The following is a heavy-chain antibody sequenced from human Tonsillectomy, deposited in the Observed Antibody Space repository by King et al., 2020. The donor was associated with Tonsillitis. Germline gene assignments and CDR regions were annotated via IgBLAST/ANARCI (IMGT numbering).Heavy chain of an antibody. CDR2: IYTTGRT. J-gene: IGHJ2*01. D-gene: IGHD4-17*01. V-gene: IGHV4-61*02. CDR3: ARTTVTNARNWYFDL. CDR1: GGSISSGSYY. Sequence: QLQESGPGLVKPSQTLSLTCTVSGGSISSGSYYWSWIRQPAGKGLEWIGRIYTTGRTNHNPSLKSRVTMSVDTSKNQFSLKLSSVTAAETAVYYCARTTVTNARNWYFDLWGRGTLVTVSS.